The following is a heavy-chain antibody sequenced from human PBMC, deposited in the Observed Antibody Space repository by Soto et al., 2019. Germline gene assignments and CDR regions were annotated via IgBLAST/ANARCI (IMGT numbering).Heavy chain of an antibody. CDR3: ARGRGYSYGFGTGSADY. Sequence: ASVKVSCKASGGTFSSYAISWVRQAPGQGLEWMGGIIPIFGTANYAQKFQGRVTITADESTSTAYMELSSLRSEDTAVYYCARGRGYSYGFGTGSADYWGQGTLVTVSS. CDR2: IIPIFGTA. J-gene: IGHJ4*02. V-gene: IGHV1-69*13. D-gene: IGHD5-18*01. CDR1: GGTFSSYA.